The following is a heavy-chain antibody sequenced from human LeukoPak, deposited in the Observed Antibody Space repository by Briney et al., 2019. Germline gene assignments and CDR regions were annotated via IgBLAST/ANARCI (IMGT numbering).Heavy chain of an antibody. V-gene: IGHV4-30-2*01. Sequence: SETLSLTCTVSGGSISSGGYYWSWIRQPPGKGLEWIGYIYHSGSTYYKPSLKSRVTISVDRSKNQFSLKLSSVTAADTAVYYCAREAMIEGYQDYWGQGTLVTVSS. CDR3: AREAMIEGYQDY. D-gene: IGHD3-22*01. CDR1: GGSISSGGYY. J-gene: IGHJ4*02. CDR2: IYHSGST.